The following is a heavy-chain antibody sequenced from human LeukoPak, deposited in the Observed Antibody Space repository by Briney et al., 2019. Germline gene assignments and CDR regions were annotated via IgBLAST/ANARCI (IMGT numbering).Heavy chain of an antibody. CDR3: TTDGGGGIGSGRKEDCFDP. J-gene: IGHJ5*02. CDR2: IKSQTDGGTT. Sequence: PGGSLRLPCPASGFTFSHDWMSWVRQAPGKGLAWVGRIKSQTDGGTTDYAATVKCRITISRDESKNTLYLQINCLNTEDTAVYYGTTDGGGGIGSGRKEDCFDPGGQGTLVIVSA. V-gene: IGHV3-15*01. CDR1: GFTFSHDW. D-gene: IGHD3-16*01.